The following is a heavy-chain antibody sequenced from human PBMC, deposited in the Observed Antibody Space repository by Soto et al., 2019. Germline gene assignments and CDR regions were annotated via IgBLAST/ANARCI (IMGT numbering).Heavy chain of an antibody. CDR3: ARDFNESQYYYYGMDV. D-gene: IGHD1-1*01. CDR1: GFTFSSYS. Sequence: EVQLVESGGGLVKPGGSLRLSCVVSGFTFSSYSMNWVRQAPGKGLEWVSSISSSSIYTYYADSVKGRFTISRDNAKNSVSLQMNSLRAYDTAVYYCARDFNESQYYYYGMDVWCKGTTVTVSS. J-gene: IGHJ6*04. V-gene: IGHV3-21*06. CDR2: ISSSSIYT.